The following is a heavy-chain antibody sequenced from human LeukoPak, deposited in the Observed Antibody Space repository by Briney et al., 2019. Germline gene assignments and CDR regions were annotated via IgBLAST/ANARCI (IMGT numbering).Heavy chain of an antibody. CDR2: ISYDGSNK. D-gene: IGHD3-22*01. J-gene: IGHJ4*02. CDR3: AKSRAVYDSSGYKRYYFDY. Sequence: GGSLRLSCAASGFTFSSYGMHWVRQAPGKGLEWVAVISYDGSNKYYADSVKGRFTISRDNSKNTLYLQMNSLRAEDTAVYYCAKSRAVYDSSGYKRYYFDYWGQGTLVTVSS. CDR1: GFTFSSYG. V-gene: IGHV3-30*18.